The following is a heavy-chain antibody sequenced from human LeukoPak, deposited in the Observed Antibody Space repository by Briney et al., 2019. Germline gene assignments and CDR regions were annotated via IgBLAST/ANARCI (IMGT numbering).Heavy chain of an antibody. V-gene: IGHV3-7*01. D-gene: IGHD3-16*01. CDR3: ARELARSFQVMGY. CDR1: GFTFSSYW. J-gene: IGHJ4*02. Sequence: GGSLRLSCAGSGFTFSSYWMTWVRQAPGKGLEWVANVKQDGSEKNYVDSVRGRFTISRDNAKNSLYLQMNSLRAEDTAVYYCARELARSFQVMGYWGQGTLVSISS. CDR2: VKQDGSEK.